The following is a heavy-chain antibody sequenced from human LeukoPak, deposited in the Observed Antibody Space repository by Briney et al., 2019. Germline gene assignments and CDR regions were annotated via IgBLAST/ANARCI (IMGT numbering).Heavy chain of an antibody. J-gene: IGHJ4*02. Sequence: PSETLSLTCTVSGGSISSSSYYWGWIRQPPGKGLEWIGSIYYSGSTYYNPSLKSRVTISVGTSKNQFSLKLSSVTAADTAVYYCASGIAAAGPSYYFDYWGQGTLVTVSS. V-gene: IGHV4-39*01. CDR3: ASGIAAAGPSYYFDY. CDR2: IYYSGST. D-gene: IGHD6-13*01. CDR1: GGSISSSSYY.